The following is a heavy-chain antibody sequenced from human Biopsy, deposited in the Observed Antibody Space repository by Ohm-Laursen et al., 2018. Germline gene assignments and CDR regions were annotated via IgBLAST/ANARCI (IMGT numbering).Heavy chain of an antibody. J-gene: IGHJ2*01. CDR3: ARDRGYYSDRTVPGYFDL. CDR2: IFYRGST. D-gene: IGHD3-22*01. CDR1: GGSISNNNYY. V-gene: IGHV4-39*07. Sequence: SDTLSLTCTVSGGSISNNNYYWGWIRQPPGKGLEWIGSIFYRGSTHYKPSLKSRVNISVDTSKNQFSLRLRSVTPADTAIYYCARDRGYYSDRTVPGYFDLWGRGTLVTVSS.